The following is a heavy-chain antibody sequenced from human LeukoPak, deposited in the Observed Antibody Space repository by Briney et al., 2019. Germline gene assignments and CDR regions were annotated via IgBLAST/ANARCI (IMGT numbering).Heavy chain of an antibody. Sequence: SETLSLTCTVSGGSISSGDYYWSWIRQPPGKGLEWIGYIYYSGSTYYNPSLKSRVTISVDTSKNQFSLKLSSVTAADTAVYYCATSRYSGYDWGYWGQGTLVTVSS. CDR3: ATSRYSGYDWGY. CDR2: IYYSGST. D-gene: IGHD5-12*01. V-gene: IGHV4-61*08. CDR1: GGSISSGDYY. J-gene: IGHJ4*02.